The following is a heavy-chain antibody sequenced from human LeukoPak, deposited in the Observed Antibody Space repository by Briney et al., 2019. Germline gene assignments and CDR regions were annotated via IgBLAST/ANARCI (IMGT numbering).Heavy chain of an antibody. CDR3: ARDRTGYGNYYFDS. J-gene: IGHJ4*02. CDR2: IISTYGAS. CDR1: GDTVRKYA. D-gene: IGHD5-18*01. V-gene: IGHV1-69*01. Sequence: SVKVSCKACGDTVRKYAIGWVRQAPGQGLEWIGGIISTYGASHHAQKFQGRVTLTADESANTAYMELRSLRSEDTAVYYCARDRTGYGNYYFDSWGQGTPVTVSS.